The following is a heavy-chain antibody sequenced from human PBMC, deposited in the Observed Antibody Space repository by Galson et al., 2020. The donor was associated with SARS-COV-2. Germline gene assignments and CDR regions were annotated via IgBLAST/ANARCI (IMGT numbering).Heavy chain of an antibody. CDR3: TRLHLQKGVGLQYYYYMDV. CDR1: GGSITSGSDY. J-gene: IGHJ6*03. Sequence: SETLSLTCTVSGGSITSGSDYWNWVRQHPGKGLEWIGYIQNSGTYYNPALKSRVSISGDTSKNQFSLRLSSVTAADTAVYYCTRLHLQKGVGLQYYYYMDVWGRGTTVTVSS. V-gene: IGHV4-31*03. D-gene: IGHD1-1*01. CDR2: IQNSGT.